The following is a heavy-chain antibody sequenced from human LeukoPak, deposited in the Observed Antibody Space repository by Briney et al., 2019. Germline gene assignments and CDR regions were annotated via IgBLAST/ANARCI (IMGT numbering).Heavy chain of an antibody. CDR3: ARLAFCTSAVCFSNYYYSMDV. CDR1: GYSFTSYW. CDR2: IYPDDSDT. D-gene: IGHD2-8*01. J-gene: IGHJ6*03. V-gene: IGHV5-51*01. Sequence: GESLKISCKGSGYSFTSYWIGWVRQMPGKGLEWMGIIYPDDSDTKYSPSFQGQVTISADKSISTVYLQWSSLKASDTAMYYCARLAFCTSAVCFSNYYYSMDVWGRGTTVTVSS.